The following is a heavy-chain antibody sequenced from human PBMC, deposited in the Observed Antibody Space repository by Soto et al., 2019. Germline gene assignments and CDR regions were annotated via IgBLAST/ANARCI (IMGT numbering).Heavy chain of an antibody. D-gene: IGHD3-10*01. CDR3: ARDSNGGSRSRGYYYYGMDV. J-gene: IGHJ6*02. Sequence: ASVKVSCKASGYTFTSYGISWVRQAPGQGLEWMGWISAYNGNTNYAQKLQGRVTMTTDTSTSTAYMELRSLISDDTAVYYCARDSNGGSRSRGYYYYGMDVWGQGTTVTVSS. V-gene: IGHV1-18*01. CDR2: ISAYNGNT. CDR1: GYTFTSYG.